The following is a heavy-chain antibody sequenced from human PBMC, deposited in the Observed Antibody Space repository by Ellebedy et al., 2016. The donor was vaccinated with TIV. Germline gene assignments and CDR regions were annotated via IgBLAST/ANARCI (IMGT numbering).Heavy chain of an antibody. Sequence: GESLKISXQGSGYSFTNYWIGWVRQMPGKGLEWMGIIYPGDSDTRYNPSFQGQVTLSADKSISTAYLQWSSLKASDTAMYYCARHEDHEGRGVHYYYYGMDVWGQGTTVTVSS. J-gene: IGHJ6*02. CDR1: GYSFTNYW. D-gene: IGHD3-10*01. V-gene: IGHV5-51*01. CDR2: IYPGDSDT. CDR3: ARHEDHEGRGVHYYYYGMDV.